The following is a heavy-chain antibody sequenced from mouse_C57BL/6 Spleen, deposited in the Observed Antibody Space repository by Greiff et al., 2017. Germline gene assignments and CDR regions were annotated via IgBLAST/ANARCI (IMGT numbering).Heavy chain of an antibody. CDR3: ARPYYGSSYGYFDV. CDR2: ISSGSSTI. CDR1: GFTFSDYG. J-gene: IGHJ1*03. V-gene: IGHV5-17*01. D-gene: IGHD1-1*01. Sequence: EVKVVESGGGLVKPGGSLKLSCAASGFTFSDYGMHWVRQAPEKGLEWVAYISSGSSTIYYADTVKGRFPISRDNAKNTLFLQMTSLRSEDTAMYYCARPYYGSSYGYFDVWGTGTTVTVSS.